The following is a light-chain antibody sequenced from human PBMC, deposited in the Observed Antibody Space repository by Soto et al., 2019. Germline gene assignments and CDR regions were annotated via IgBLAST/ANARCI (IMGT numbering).Light chain of an antibody. CDR2: DAS. Sequence: EIVFTQSPATLSLSPCEGATLSCRASQSVINFLLWSQQKPGQAPRLLIYDASNRATGIPARFSGSGSGTDFTLTISSLEPEDFAVYYCHQRHSWPITFGQGTRLEIK. J-gene: IGKJ5*01. CDR1: QSVINF. CDR3: HQRHSWPIT. V-gene: IGKV3-11*01.